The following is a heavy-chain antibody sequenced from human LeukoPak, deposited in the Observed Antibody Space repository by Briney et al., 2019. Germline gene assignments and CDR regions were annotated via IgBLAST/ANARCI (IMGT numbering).Heavy chain of an antibody. CDR1: GGSISSYY. J-gene: IGHJ4*02. CDR3: ARCHYFGSGAYDY. CDR2: IYYSGST. Sequence: SETLSLTCAVPGGSISSYYWSGIRQPPGKGLEWIGYIYYSGSTNYNPSLKSRVTISVDTSKNQFSLKLSSVTAADTAVYYCARCHYFGSGAYDYWGQGTLVTVSS. D-gene: IGHD3-10*01. V-gene: IGHV4-59*08.